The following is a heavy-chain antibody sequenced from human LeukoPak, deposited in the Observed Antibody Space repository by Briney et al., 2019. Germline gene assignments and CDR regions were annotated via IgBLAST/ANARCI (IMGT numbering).Heavy chain of an antibody. Sequence: PGGSLRLSCAASGFTFSTYAMTWVRQAPGEGLEWVSTISASGAVTFYADSVKGRVTISRDNAKNTLYLQMNSLRADDTAVYYCAKDYNWGTYWGQGTLVTVSS. CDR3: AKDYNWGTY. D-gene: IGHD1-20*01. CDR2: ISASGAVT. J-gene: IGHJ4*02. V-gene: IGHV3-23*01. CDR1: GFTFSTYA.